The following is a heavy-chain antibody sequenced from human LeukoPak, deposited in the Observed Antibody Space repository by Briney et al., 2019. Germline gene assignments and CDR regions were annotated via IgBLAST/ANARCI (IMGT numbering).Heavy chain of an antibody. J-gene: IGHJ4*02. CDR3: AKNRMWNLRLDS. CDR1: GFTFSNNA. Sequence: TGGSLRLSCAASGFTFSNNAMTWVRQAPGKGLEWVSTVSDDGVATYYADSVKGRFAISRDNSKDTVYLQMGSLRVEDTAVYYCAKNRMWNLRLDSWGQGTLVAVSS. D-gene: IGHD1-1*01. V-gene: IGHV3-23*01. CDR2: VSDDGVAT.